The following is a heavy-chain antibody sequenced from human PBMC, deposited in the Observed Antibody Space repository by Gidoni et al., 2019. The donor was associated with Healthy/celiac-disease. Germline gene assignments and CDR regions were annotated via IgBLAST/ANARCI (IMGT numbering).Heavy chain of an antibody. V-gene: IGHV1-2*06. J-gene: IGHJ3*02. CDR2: INPNSGGT. CDR1: GYTFTGYY. Sequence: QVQLVQYGAGVKKPGASVKGSCKAYGYTFTGYYMTWVRQAPGQGLEWMGRINPNSGGTNNAQKFQGRVTMTRDTSISTAYMELSRLRSDDTAVYYCATRGGTTVTTSDAFDIWGQGTMVTVSS. D-gene: IGHD4-17*01. CDR3: ATRGGTTVTTSDAFDI.